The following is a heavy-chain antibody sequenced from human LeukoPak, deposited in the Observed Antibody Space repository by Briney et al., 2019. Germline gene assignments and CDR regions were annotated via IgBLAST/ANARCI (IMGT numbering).Heavy chain of an antibody. CDR3: ARDRGTRFGELGL. V-gene: IGHV3-48*02. D-gene: IGHD3-10*01. CDR2: ISSSSSTI. CDR1: GFLFSSYS. J-gene: IGHJ4*02. Sequence: PGGSLRLSGAASGFLFSSYSMNWVRQAPGRGREWVSYISSSSSTIYYADSVKGRFTISRDNAKNSLYLQMNSLRDEDTAVYYCARDRGTRFGELGLWGQGTLVTVSS.